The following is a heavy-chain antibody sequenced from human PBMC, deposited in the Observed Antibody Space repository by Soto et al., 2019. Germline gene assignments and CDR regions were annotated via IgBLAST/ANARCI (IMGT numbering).Heavy chain of an antibody. J-gene: IGHJ5*02. CDR1: GFTFSSYG. V-gene: IGHV3-33*01. CDR3: ARDVTVTTPWFDP. D-gene: IGHD4-4*01. CDR2: IWYDGSNK. Sequence: GGSLRLSCAASGFTFSSYGMHWVRQAPGKGLEWVAVIWYDGSNKYYADSVKGRFTISRDNSKNTLYLQMNSLRAEDTAVYYCARDVTVTTPWFDPWGQGTLVTVSS.